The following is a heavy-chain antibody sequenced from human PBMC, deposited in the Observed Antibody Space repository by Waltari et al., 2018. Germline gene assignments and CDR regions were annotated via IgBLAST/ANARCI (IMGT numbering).Heavy chain of an antibody. J-gene: IGHJ4*02. Sequence: QVQLVQSGAEVKKPGSSVKVSCKASGGTFSSYAISWVRQAPGQGLEWMGGIIPIFGTANYAQKFHGRVTITTDESTSTAYMELSSLRSDDTAVYYCARDPSNTSGRYQYVDYWGQGTLVTVSS. D-gene: IGHD6-19*01. CDR2: IIPIFGTA. V-gene: IGHV1-69*05. CDR1: GGTFSSYA. CDR3: ARDPSNTSGRYQYVDY.